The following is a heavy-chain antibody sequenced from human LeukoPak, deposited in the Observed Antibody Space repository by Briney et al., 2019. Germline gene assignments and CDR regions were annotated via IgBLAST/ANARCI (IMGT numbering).Heavy chain of an antibody. Sequence: GGALRLSCAVSGLTFSRYAMSWVRQAPGKGLEWVSAISGSGGSTYYADSVKGRFTISRDNSKNTLYLQMNSLRAEDTAVYYCAKTYYYDSSGYYWFWDYWGQGTLVTVSS. CDR3: AKTYYYDSSGYYWFWDY. CDR2: ISGSGGST. CDR1: GLTFSRYA. V-gene: IGHV3-23*01. J-gene: IGHJ4*02. D-gene: IGHD3-22*01.